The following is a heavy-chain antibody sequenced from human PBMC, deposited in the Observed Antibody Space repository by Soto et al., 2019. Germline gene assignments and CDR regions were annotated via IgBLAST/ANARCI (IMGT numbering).Heavy chain of an antibody. J-gene: IGHJ6*02. CDR2: ISAYNGNT. Sequence: ASVKVSCKASGYTFTSYGISWVRQAPGQGLEWMGWISAYNGNTNYAQKLQGRVTMTTDTSTSTAYMELRSLRSDDAAVYYCARNYGASRVTTRSYYYYGMDVWGQGTTVTVSS. D-gene: IGHD4-17*01. CDR3: ARNYGASRVTTRSYYYYGMDV. V-gene: IGHV1-18*04. CDR1: GYTFTSYG.